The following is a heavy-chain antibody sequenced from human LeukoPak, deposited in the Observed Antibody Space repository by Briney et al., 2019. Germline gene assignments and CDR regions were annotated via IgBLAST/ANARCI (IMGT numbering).Heavy chain of an antibody. CDR2: VSGDNGQT. CDR1: TYISSDFG. CDR3: ARVYLYTTGWSAAYYYFMDV. D-gene: IGHD3-16*02. J-gene: IGHJ6*03. V-gene: IGHV1-18*01. Sequence: ASVKVSCKASTYISSDFGISWVRLAPGRGLEWMGWVSGDNGQTNYGHKFYGRVTMTMETSTNTASMELRGLRSDDTAVYYCARVYLYTTGWSAAYYYFMDVWGKGTTVIFSS.